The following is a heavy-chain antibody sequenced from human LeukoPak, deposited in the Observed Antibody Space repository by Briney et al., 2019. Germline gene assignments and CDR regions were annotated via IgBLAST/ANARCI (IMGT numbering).Heavy chain of an antibody. CDR3: ARGNSDSSGYYGGYYYYGMDV. Sequence: SETLSLTCAVYGGSFSGYHWSWIRQPPGKGLEWIGEINHSGSTNYNPSLKSRVTISVDTSKNQFSLKLSSVTAADTAVYYCARGNSDSSGYYGGYYYYGMDVWGQGTTVTVSS. D-gene: IGHD3-22*01. CDR2: INHSGST. J-gene: IGHJ6*02. V-gene: IGHV4-34*01. CDR1: GGSFSGYH.